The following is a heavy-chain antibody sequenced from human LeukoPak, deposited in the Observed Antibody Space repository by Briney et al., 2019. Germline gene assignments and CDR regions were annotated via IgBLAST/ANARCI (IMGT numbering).Heavy chain of an antibody. CDR1: GGSISSSDSY. CDR3: ARPIAGASHGAFDI. Sequence: SETLSLTCSVSGGSISSSDSYWGWIRQPPGKGLEWIGSIYYSGSTYYNPSLKSRATISVDTSKNQFSLKLSSVTIADTTVYYCARPIAGASHGAFDIWGQGTMVSVSS. D-gene: IGHD6-13*01. V-gene: IGHV4-39*01. J-gene: IGHJ3*02. CDR2: IYYSGST.